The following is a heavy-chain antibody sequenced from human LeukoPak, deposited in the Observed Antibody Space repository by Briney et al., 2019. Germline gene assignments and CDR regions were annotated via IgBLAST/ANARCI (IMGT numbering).Heavy chain of an antibody. CDR1: GGTFSSYA. V-gene: IGHV1-69*13. CDR3: ARGLWFGELLGALVY. Sequence: ASVKVSCKASGGTFSSYAISWVRQAPGQGLEWMGGIIPIFGTANYAQKFQGRVTITADESTSTAYMELSSPRSDDTAVYYCARGLWFGELLGALVYWGQGTLVTVSS. CDR2: IIPIFGTA. J-gene: IGHJ4*02. D-gene: IGHD3-10*01.